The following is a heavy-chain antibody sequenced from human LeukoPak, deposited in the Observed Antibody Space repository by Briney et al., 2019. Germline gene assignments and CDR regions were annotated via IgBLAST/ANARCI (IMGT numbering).Heavy chain of an antibody. Sequence: GGSLKLSCAASGNYWMHWVRQAPGKGLVWVSRINSDGSSTSYADSVKGRFTISRDNAKNTLYLQMNSLRAEDTAVYYCASAAPAGYWGQGTLVTVSS. J-gene: IGHJ4*02. CDR2: INSDGSST. CDR3: ASAAPAGY. V-gene: IGHV3-74*01. CDR1: GNYW. D-gene: IGHD6-13*01.